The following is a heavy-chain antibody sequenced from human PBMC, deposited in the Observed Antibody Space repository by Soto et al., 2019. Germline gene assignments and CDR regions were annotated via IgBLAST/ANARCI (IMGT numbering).Heavy chain of an antibody. CDR1: GFTFVSYA. CDR3: AKDSFGDSPF. J-gene: IGHJ3*01. Sequence: WGSLRLSCAASGFTFVSYAISCVRQSPGNGLEWVSAISGSGGSTYYADSVKGRFTISRDNSKNTLYLQMNSLRAEDTAVYYCAKDSFGDSPFWGQGTMVTVSS. V-gene: IGHV3-23*01. D-gene: IGHD3-10*01. CDR2: ISGSGGST.